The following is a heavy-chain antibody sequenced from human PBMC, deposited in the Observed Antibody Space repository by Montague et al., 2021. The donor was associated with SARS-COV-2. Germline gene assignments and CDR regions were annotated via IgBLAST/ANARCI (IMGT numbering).Heavy chain of an antibody. CDR2: INHDGST. D-gene: IGHD4-11*01. V-gene: IGHV4-34*01. CDR3: ARGLPVTTLFYYFGMDV. J-gene: IGHJ6*02. CDR1: GGSFSGNY. Sequence: SETLSLTCAVYGGSFSGNYCSWIRRPPGKGLEWIGEINHDGSTNXNPSLKSRVTMSVDTSKNQFSLKLSSVTAADTAVYYCARGLPVTTLFYYFGMDVWGQGTTVTVSS.